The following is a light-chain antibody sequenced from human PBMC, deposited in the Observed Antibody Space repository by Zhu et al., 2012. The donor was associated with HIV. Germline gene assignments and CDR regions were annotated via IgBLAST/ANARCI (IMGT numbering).Light chain of an antibody. CDR3: QQLNSFPLT. CDR1: QDITNY. Sequence: DTRLTQSPSFLSASVGDRVTITCRASQDITNYLAWYQQKPGKAPKLLIYAASTLQIGVPSRFRASGSGAEFTLTITSLQPEDFAIYYCQQLNSFPLTFGGGTKVEIK. CDR2: AAS. V-gene: IGKV1-9*01. J-gene: IGKJ4*01.